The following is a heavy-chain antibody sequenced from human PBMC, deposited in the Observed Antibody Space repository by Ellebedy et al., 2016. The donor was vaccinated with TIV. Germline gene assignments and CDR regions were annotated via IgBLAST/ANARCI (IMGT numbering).Heavy chain of an antibody. CDR1: GFRFSDYY. Sequence: GESLKISCAASGFRFSDYYMSWIRKTPGKGLEWISYISRSGETLIEYADSVKGRFTISRDNAKNSLYLQMNSLRTEDKAVYYCARDHSRPHYNFLSDYYGGGYYGMDVWGQGTTVTVSS. CDR2: ISRSGETLI. V-gene: IGHV3-11*04. D-gene: IGHD3-3*01. J-gene: IGHJ6*02. CDR3: ARDHSRPHYNFLSDYYGGGYYGMDV.